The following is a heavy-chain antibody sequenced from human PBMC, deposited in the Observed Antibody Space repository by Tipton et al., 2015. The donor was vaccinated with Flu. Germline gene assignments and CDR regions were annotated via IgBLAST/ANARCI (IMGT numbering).Heavy chain of an antibody. CDR1: GYTFTSYG. V-gene: IGHV1-18*01. J-gene: IGHJ6*02. CDR3: ASIKGVTIFGVAPYYYGMDV. D-gene: IGHD3-3*01. CDR2: ISAYNGNT. Sequence: QLVQSGAEVKKPGASVKVSCKASGYTFTSYGISWVRQAPGQGLEWMGWISAYNGNTNYAQKLQGRVTMTTDTSTSTAYMELRSLRSDDTAVYYCASIKGVTIFGVAPYYYGMDVWGQGTTVTVSS.